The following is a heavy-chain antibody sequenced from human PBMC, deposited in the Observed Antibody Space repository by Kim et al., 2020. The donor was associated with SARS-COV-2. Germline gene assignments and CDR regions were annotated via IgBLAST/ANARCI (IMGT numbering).Heavy chain of an antibody. D-gene: IGHD5-12*01. V-gene: IGHV1-2*06. J-gene: IGHJ4*02. CDR3: ARDGIRGYSGDY. CDR1: GYTFTGYY. Sequence: ASVKVSCKASGYTFTGYYMHWVRQAPGQGLEWMGRINPNSGGTNYAQKFQGRATMTRDTSISTAYMELSRLRSDDTAVYYCARDGIRGYSGDYWGQGTLVTVSS. CDR2: INPNSGGT.